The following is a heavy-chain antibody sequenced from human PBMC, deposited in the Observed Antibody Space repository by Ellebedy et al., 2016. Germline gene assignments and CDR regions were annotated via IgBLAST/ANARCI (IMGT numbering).Heavy chain of an antibody. CDR2: INHSGST. Sequence: SETLSLTCAVYGGSFSGYYWSWIRQPPGKGLEWIGEINHSGSTNYNPSLKSRVTISVDTSKNQFSLKLSSVTAADTAVYYCTTGTTSWWFDPWGQGTLVTVSS. CDR3: TTGTTSWWFDP. J-gene: IGHJ5*02. CDR1: GGSFSGYY. V-gene: IGHV4-34*01. D-gene: IGHD1-1*01.